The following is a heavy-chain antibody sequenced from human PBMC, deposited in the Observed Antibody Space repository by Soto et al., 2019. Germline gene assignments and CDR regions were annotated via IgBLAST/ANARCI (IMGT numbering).Heavy chain of an antibody. CDR2: IYYSGST. D-gene: IGHD6-13*01. V-gene: IGHV4-59*01. Sequence: SETLSLTCTVSGGSISSYYWSWIRQPPGKGLEWIGYIYYSGSTNYNPSLKSRVTISVDTSKNQFSLKLSSVTAADTAVYYCASVSMVAAGPKGLDYWGQGTLVTVSS. CDR3: ASVSMVAAGPKGLDY. J-gene: IGHJ4*02. CDR1: GGSISSYY.